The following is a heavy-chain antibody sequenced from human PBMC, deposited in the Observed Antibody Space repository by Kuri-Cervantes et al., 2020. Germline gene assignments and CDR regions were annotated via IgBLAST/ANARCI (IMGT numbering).Heavy chain of an antibody. Sequence: ASVKVSCKASGYTFTSYGISWVRQAPGQGLEWMGWISAYNGNTNYAQKLQGRVTMTTDTSTSTAYMELRSLRSEDTAVYYCARVVVAATGLGLLRPYYYYYYGMDVWGQGTTVTVSS. J-gene: IGHJ6*02. CDR3: ARVVVAATGLGLLRPYYYYYYGMDV. V-gene: IGHV1-18*01. CDR2: ISAYNGNT. D-gene: IGHD2-15*01. CDR1: GYTFTSYG.